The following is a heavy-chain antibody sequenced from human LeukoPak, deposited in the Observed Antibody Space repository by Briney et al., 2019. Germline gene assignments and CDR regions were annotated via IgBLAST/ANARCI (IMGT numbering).Heavy chain of an antibody. J-gene: IGHJ4*02. Sequence: PGGSLRLSCAASGFTFSSYGMHWVRQAPGKGLEWVAVISYDGSNKYYADSVKGRFTISRDNSKNTLYLQMNSLRAEDTAVYYCATLKGYDYGSSGYQTDIDCWGQGTLATVSS. CDR1: GFTFSSYG. CDR2: ISYDGSNK. D-gene: IGHD3-22*01. CDR3: ATLKGYDYGSSGYQTDIDC. V-gene: IGHV3-30*03.